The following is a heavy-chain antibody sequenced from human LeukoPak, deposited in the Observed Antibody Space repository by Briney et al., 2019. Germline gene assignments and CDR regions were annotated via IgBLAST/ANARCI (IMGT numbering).Heavy chain of an antibody. Sequence: ASVKVSCKASGYTFTSYDINWVRQATGQGLEWMGWMNPNSGNTGYAQKFQGRVTITRNTSISTAYMELSSLRSEDTAVYHCARAPGITMVRGVIFVDNWFDPWGQGTLVTVSS. CDR2: MNPNSGNT. J-gene: IGHJ5*02. D-gene: IGHD3-10*01. V-gene: IGHV1-8*03. CDR3: ARAPGITMVRGVIFVDNWFDP. CDR1: GYTFTSYD.